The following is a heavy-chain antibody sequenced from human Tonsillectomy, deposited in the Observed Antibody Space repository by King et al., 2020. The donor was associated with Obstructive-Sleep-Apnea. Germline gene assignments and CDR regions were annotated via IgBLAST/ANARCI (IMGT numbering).Heavy chain of an antibody. J-gene: IGHJ3*02. Sequence: VQLVESGAEVKKPGASVKVSCKASGFTFSSNDISWVRQATGQGLEWMGWMNPNSGNTGYAQKFQGRVTMNRNTSITIAYMELSSLRSEDTAVYYCARGSRTFDIWGQGTMVTVSS. D-gene: IGHD1-14*01. V-gene: IGHV1-8*01. CDR2: MNPNSGNT. CDR3: ARGSRTFDI. CDR1: GFTFSSND.